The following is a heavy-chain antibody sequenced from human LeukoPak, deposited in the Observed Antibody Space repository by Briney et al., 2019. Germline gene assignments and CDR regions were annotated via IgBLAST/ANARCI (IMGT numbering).Heavy chain of an antibody. CDR1: GGSITSGRYY. V-gene: IGHV4-61*02. CDR3: VRDEPYSSSSLRGTMLDY. J-gene: IGHJ4*02. CDR2: IYSSGST. D-gene: IGHD6-6*01. Sequence: SETLSLTCSVSGGSITSGRYYWSWIRQPAGKGLEWIGRIYSSGSTDYNPSLKSRVTISVDTAKNQLSLRLSSVTAADTAVYYCVRDEPYSSSSLRGTMLDYWGQGTLVTVSS.